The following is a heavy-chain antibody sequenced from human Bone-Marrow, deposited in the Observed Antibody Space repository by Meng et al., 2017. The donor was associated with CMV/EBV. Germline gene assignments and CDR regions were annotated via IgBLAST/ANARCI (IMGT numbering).Heavy chain of an antibody. CDR1: GYSVSSTYY. CDR3: ARGLGY. D-gene: IGHD6-6*01. CDR2: IHYSGST. Sequence: GSLRLSCTVSGYSVSSTYYWGWIRQPPGKGLEWIGYIHYSGSTSYTPSLKSRVTISVDTSKKQFSLKLSSVTTADTAVYYCARGLGYWGQGTLVTVSS. V-gene: IGHV4-61*01. J-gene: IGHJ4*02.